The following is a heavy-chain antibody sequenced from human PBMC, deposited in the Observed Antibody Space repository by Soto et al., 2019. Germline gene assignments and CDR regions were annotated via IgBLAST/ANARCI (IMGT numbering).Heavy chain of an antibody. J-gene: IGHJ4*02. CDR1: GFTFSSYG. Sequence: QVQLVESGGGVVQPGRSLRLSCAASGFTFSSYGMHWVRQAPGKGLEWVAVIWYDGSNKYYADSVKGRFTISRDNSKNTLYLQMNSLRAEDTAVYYCARGYDSSGYPRSYFDSWGQGTLGTVSS. V-gene: IGHV3-33*01. CDR3: ARGYDSSGYPRSYFDS. D-gene: IGHD3-22*01. CDR2: IWYDGSNK.